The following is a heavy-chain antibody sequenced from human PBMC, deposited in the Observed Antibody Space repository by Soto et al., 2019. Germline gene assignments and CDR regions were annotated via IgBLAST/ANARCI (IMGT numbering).Heavy chain of an antibody. CDR2: ISRSGGDI. D-gene: IGHD4-17*01. J-gene: IGHJ4*02. Sequence: LRLSCTAFGFTFSAYSMNWVRQAPGKGLEWVSSISRSGGDIYYADSVKGRFTISRDNAKISLYLQMNSLRAEDTAVYYCARSPRGVTTVTTVDYWGQGTLVTVS. V-gene: IGHV3-21*01. CDR1: GFTFSAYS. CDR3: ARSPRGVTTVTTVDY.